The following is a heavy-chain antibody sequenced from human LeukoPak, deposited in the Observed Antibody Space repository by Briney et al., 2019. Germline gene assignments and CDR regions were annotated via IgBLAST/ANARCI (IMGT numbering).Heavy chain of an antibody. CDR2: VYQSGST. Sequence: SETLSLTCAVSDYSISSGYYWGWIRQPPGKGLERIGSVYQSGSTYYSPSLKSRVTISVDTSNNQFSLKLTSVTAADTAIYYCARHPDLRWPRSFDYWGQGTLVSVSS. D-gene: IGHD2-21*01. V-gene: IGHV4-38-2*01. CDR1: DYSISSGYY. CDR3: ARHPDLRWPRSFDY. J-gene: IGHJ4*02.